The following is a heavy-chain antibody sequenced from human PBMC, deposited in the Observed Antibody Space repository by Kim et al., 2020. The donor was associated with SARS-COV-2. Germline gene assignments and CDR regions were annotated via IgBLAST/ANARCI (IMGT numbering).Heavy chain of an antibody. Sequence: KFQGRVTMTRNTSISTAYMELSSLRSEDTAVYYCARTVAGHNYYYYGMDVWGQGTTVTVSS. CDR3: ARTVAGHNYYYYGMDV. J-gene: IGHJ6*02. V-gene: IGHV1-8*01. D-gene: IGHD6-19*01.